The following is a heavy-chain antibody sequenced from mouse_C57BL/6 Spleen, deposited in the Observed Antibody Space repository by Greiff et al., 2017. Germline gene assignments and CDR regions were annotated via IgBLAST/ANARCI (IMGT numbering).Heavy chain of an antibody. D-gene: IGHD1-1*01. CDR1: GYTFTDYE. J-gene: IGHJ1*03. V-gene: IGHV1-15*01. CDR3: TRRGYYYGSYWYFEG. CDR2: IDPETGGT. Sequence: VKLQESGAELVRPGASVTLSCKASGYTFTDYEMYWVKQTPVHGLEWIGAIDPETGGTAYNQKFKGKAILTADKSSSTAYMELRSLTSEDSAVYYCTRRGYYYGSYWYFEGWGTGTTVTVSS.